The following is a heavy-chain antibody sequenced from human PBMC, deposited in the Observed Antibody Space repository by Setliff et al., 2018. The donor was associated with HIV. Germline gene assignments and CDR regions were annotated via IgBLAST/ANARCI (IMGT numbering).Heavy chain of an antibody. CDR3: ARTGFYDFWSDYYLYYFDY. D-gene: IGHD3-3*01. V-gene: IGHV4-34*01. J-gene: IGHJ4*02. CDR1: GGSFSGYY. CDR2: INHSGST. Sequence: PSETLSLTCAVYGGSFSGYYWSWIRQPPGKGLEWIGEINHSGSTNYNPSLKSRVTISVDTSKNQFSLKLSSVTAADTAVYYCARTGFYDFWSDYYLYYFDYWGQGTLVTVSS.